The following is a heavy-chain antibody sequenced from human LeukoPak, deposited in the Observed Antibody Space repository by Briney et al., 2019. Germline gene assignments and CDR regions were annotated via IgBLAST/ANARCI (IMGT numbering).Heavy chain of an antibody. CDR2: TYYRSKWYN. CDR3: ARDGATADWYFDL. CDR1: GDSVSSNSAA. J-gene: IGHJ2*01. D-gene: IGHD5-12*01. V-gene: IGHV6-1*01. Sequence: SQTLSLTCAISGDSVSSNSAAWNWIRQSPSRGLEWLGRTYYRSKWYNDYAASVKSRITINPDTSKNQFSLQLNSVTPDDTAVYYCARDGATADWYFDLWGRGTLGTVSS.